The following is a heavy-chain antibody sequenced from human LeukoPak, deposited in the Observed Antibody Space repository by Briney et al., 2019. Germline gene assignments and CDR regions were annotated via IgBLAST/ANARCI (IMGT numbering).Heavy chain of an antibody. J-gene: IGHJ6*03. D-gene: IGHD6-13*01. Sequence: ASVKVSCKASGYTFTSYDINWVRQATGQGLEWMGWMNPSSGNTGYAQKFQGRVTITRNTSISTAYMELSSLRSEDTAVYYCARVPAAGTPNNPYYYYYYMDVWGKGTTVTISS. CDR1: GYTFTSYD. CDR2: MNPSSGNT. CDR3: ARVPAAGTPNNPYYYYYYMDV. V-gene: IGHV1-8*03.